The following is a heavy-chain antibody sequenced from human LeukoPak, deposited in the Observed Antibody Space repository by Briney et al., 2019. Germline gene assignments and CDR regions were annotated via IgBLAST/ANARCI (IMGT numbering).Heavy chain of an antibody. J-gene: IGHJ5*02. D-gene: IGHD4-11*01. CDR1: GGSISSGGYY. V-gene: IGHV4-61*08. CDR2: IYYSGST. Sequence: PSETLSLTCTVSGGSISSGGYYWSWIRQPPGKGLEWIGYIYYSGSTNYNPSLKSRVTISVDTSKNQFSLKLSSVTAADTAVYYCARTHGVTTDNWFDPWGQGTLVTVSS. CDR3: ARTHGVTTDNWFDP.